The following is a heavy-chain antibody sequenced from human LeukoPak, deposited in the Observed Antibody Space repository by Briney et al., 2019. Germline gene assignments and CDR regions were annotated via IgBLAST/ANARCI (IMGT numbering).Heavy chain of an antibody. J-gene: IGHJ3*02. Sequence: PSQTLSLTCTVSGGSISSGSYYWSWLRQPAGKGLEWIGRIYTSGSTNYNPSLKSRVTISVDTSKNQFSLKLSSVTAADTAVYYCARLGYCSSTSCWGAFDIWGQGTMVTVSS. V-gene: IGHV4-61*02. CDR2: IYTSGST. CDR1: GGSISSGSYY. CDR3: ARLGYCSSTSCWGAFDI. D-gene: IGHD2-2*01.